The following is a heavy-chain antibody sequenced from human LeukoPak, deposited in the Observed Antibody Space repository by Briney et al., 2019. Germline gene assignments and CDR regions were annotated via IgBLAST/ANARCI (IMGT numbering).Heavy chain of an antibody. J-gene: IGHJ4*02. D-gene: IGHD6-19*01. CDR2: INTDGTVT. CDR1: GFTFSKYW. CDR3: ATKQWLAPPPDS. V-gene: IGHV3-74*01. Sequence: GGSLRLSCTASGFTFSKYWMLWVRQAPGKGLETVSRINTDGTVTTYADSVKGRFTVSRDNADNTMFLQKNSVRDEDTAVYYCATKQWLAPPPDSWGQGTPVTVSS.